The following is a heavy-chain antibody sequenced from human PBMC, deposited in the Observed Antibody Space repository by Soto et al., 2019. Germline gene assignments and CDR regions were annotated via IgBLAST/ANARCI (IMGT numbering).Heavy chain of an antibody. V-gene: IGHV1-69*06. CDR2: LIPIYDEP. J-gene: IGHJ6*02. Sequence: ASVKVSCKTSGFTFNVYGSHWVRQAPGQGLEWMGGLIPIYDEPYYAQKFQGRVTISADKSTTTVHLELSSLTSDDTAFYLCARVRDPHIDHYGLDVCGQGITVTFSS. CDR1: GFTFNVYG. CDR3: ARVRDPHIDHYGLDV.